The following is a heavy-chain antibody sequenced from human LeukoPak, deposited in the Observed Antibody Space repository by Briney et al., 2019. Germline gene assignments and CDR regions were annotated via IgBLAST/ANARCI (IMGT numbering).Heavy chain of an antibody. CDR1: GGSISSGGYS. CDR2: IYYSGST. J-gene: IGHJ6*02. Sequence: SETLSLTCTVSGGSISSGGYSWSWIRQHPGKGLEWIGYIYYSGSTYYNPSLKSRVTISVDTSKSQFSLKLSSVTAADTAVYFCARGSVVPAGMDVWGQGTTVTVSS. V-gene: IGHV4-31*03. D-gene: IGHD2-2*01. CDR3: ARGSVVPAGMDV.